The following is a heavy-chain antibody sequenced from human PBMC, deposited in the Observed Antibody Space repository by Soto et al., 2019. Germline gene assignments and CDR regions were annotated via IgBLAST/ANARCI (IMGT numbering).Heavy chain of an antibody. CDR3: ATEGVVEVAAVIDY. CDR2: ISYDGSNK. V-gene: IGHV3-30*03. D-gene: IGHD2-15*01. CDR1: GFSFSNYG. J-gene: IGHJ4*02. Sequence: GGSLRLSCAASGFSFSNYGLHWVRQAPGKGLEWVALISYDGSNKYYADSVKGRFTISRDNSKNTLYLQVNSLRAEDTAVYYCATEGVVEVAAVIDYWGQGTLVTVSS.